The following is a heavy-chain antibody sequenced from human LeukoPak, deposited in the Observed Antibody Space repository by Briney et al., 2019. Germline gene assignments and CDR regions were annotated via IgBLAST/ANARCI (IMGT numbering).Heavy chain of an antibody. V-gene: IGHV3-30-3*01. CDR1: GFTFSSYA. CDR3: ARDGILTPYYGMDV. J-gene: IGHJ6*02. CDR2: ISYDGSNK. Sequence: PGGSLRLSCAASGFTFSSYAMHWVRQAPGKGLEWVAVISYDGSNKYYADSVKGRFTISRDNAKNSLYLQMNSLRAEDTAVYYCARDGILTPYYGMDVWGQGTTVTVSS. D-gene: IGHD3-9*01.